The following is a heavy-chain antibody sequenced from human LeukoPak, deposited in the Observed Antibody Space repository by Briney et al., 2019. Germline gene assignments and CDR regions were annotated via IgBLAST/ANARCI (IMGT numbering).Heavy chain of an antibody. Sequence: GGSLRLSCAASGFSFSSYWMHWVRQAPGKGLVWVSRMSGDGSSTSYADSVKGRFTISRDNSKNTLYLQMNSLRAEDTAVYYCASPNCSGGSCYNYYYYYGMDVWGQGTTVTVSS. D-gene: IGHD2-15*01. CDR2: MSGDGSST. J-gene: IGHJ6*02. CDR1: GFSFSSYW. V-gene: IGHV3-74*01. CDR3: ASPNCSGGSCYNYYYYYGMDV.